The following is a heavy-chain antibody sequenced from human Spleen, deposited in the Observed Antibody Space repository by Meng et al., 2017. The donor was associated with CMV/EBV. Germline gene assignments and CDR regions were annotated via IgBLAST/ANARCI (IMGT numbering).Heavy chain of an antibody. CDR2: IRYDGSNK. CDR1: GFTFSSYG. V-gene: IGHV3-30*02. J-gene: IGHJ3*02. D-gene: IGHD2-2*02. CDR3: AREGYTLGRFGAFDI. Sequence: GRSLKISCAASGFTFSSYGMHWVRQAPGKGLEWVAFIRYDGSNKYYADSVKGRFTISRDNSKNTLYLQMNGLRAEDSAVYFCAREGYTLGRFGAFDIWGQGTMVTVSS.